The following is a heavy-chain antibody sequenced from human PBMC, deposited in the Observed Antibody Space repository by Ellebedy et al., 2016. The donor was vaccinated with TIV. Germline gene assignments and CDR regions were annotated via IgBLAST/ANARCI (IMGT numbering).Heavy chain of an antibody. CDR1: GFTFSDHY. V-gene: IGHV3-11*06. J-gene: IGHJ4*02. CDR2: ISSTSAYA. D-gene: IGHD4-17*01. Sequence: PGGSLRLSCVASGFTFSDHYMRWVRQAPGRGLEWVSSISSTSAYADYGDSVKGRFTVSRDNAKNSLYLQMNSLRSKDTAVYYCARDSIDYCDNDCYYYFDNWGQGALVTVSS. CDR3: ARDSIDYCDNDCYYYFDN.